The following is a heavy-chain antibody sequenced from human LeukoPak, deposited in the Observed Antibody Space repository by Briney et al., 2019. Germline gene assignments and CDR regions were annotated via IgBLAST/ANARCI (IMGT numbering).Heavy chain of an antibody. V-gene: IGHV3-66*01. CDR1: GFTVSANY. D-gene: IGHD4-11*01. CDR3: ARDRGTTVTTGAKGHFDF. Sequence: GGSLGLSCAASGFTVSANYMGWVRQAPGKGLELVSVLYPGGSTYYIDSVKGRFTISRDNSKNTLYLQMNSLRAEDTAIYYCARDRGTTVTTGAKGHFDFWGQRTLVTVSS. J-gene: IGHJ4*02. CDR2: LYPGGST.